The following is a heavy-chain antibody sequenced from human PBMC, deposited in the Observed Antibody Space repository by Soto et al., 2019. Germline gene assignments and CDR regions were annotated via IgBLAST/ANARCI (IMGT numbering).Heavy chain of an antibody. CDR2: VYHNGNT. V-gene: IGHV4-59*01. CDR3: AVPGPAGL. J-gene: IGHJ2*01. D-gene: IGHD7-27*01. CDR1: GGSIRSYF. Sequence: QMQLQASGPGLVKPSETLSLTCTVSGGSIRSYFWSWIRQAPGKKLEWLGYVYHNGNTNYNPSLRIRLPFSVDTSNTRLSLNLKSVPAADAAVYYCAVPGPAGLWGRGTLVTVAS.